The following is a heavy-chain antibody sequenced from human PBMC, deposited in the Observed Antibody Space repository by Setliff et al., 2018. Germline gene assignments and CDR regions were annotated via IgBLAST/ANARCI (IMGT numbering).Heavy chain of an antibody. Sequence: PSETLSLTCTVSGGSISSSSHFWAWLRQPPGKGLEWIGSIYYSGSTFYSPSLKSRVTISVDTSKNHVSLKLSSVTAADTAVYYCARAHTWSLPNDNSGYPGWFDPWGQGTLVTVSS. J-gene: IGHJ5*02. CDR1: GGSISSSSHF. V-gene: IGHV4-39*02. CDR2: IYYSGST. D-gene: IGHD3-22*01. CDR3: ARAHTWSLPNDNSGYPGWFDP.